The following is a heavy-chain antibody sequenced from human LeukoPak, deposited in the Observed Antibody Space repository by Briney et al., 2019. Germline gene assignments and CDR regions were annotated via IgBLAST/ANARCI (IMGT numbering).Heavy chain of an antibody. CDR2: IKQDGSEK. J-gene: IGHJ4*02. V-gene: IGHV3-7*01. CDR3: ARDFPGVPSRSRLGN. Sequence: PGGSLRLSCAASGFTFSSYWMSWVRQAPGKGLEWVANIKQDGSEKYYVDSVKGRFTISRDNAKNSLYLQMNSLRAEDTAVYYCARDFPGVPSRSRLGNWGQGTLVTVSS. D-gene: IGHD6-13*01. CDR1: GFTFSSYW.